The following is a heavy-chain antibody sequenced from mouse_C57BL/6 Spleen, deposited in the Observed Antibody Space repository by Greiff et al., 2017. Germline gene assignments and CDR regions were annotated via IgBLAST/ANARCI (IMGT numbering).Heavy chain of an antibody. D-gene: IGHD1-1*01. CDR2: ISSGGSYT. CDR1: GFTFSSYG. CDR3: ARHYYGSSYRYFDY. V-gene: IGHV5-6*01. J-gene: IGHJ2*01. Sequence: EVQLVESGGDLVKPGGSLKLSCAASGFTFSSYGMSWVRQTPDKRLEWVATISSGGSYTYYPDSVKGRFTISRDNAKNTLYLQMSSLKSEDTAMDYCARHYYGSSYRYFDYWGQGTTLTVSS.